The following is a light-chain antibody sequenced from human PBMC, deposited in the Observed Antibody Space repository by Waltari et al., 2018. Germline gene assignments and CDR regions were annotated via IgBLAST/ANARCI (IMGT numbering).Light chain of an antibody. CDR3: QVYGSSPLT. CDR1: QSVFSSY. CDR2: GAS. J-gene: IGKJ4*01. Sequence: ILLTQFPGTLSLSPGETATFSCRASQSVFSSYIGWYQQKPGQAPRLLSYGASNRSTDIPDRCSGSGSGTDFTLTISRLEPEDFAVYYCQVYGSSPLTFGGGTKVEI. V-gene: IGKV3-20*01.